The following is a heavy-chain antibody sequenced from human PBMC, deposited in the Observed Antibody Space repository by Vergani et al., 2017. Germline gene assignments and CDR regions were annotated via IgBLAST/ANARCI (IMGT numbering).Heavy chain of an antibody. CDR1: GFTFDDYA. J-gene: IGHJ6*03. CDR3: AKAAVYYYYYMDV. V-gene: IGHV3-9*01. CDR2: ISWNSGSI. Sequence: EVHLEESGGGLVQPGGSLRLSCAASGFTFDDYAMHWVRQAPGKGLEWVSGISWNSGSIGYADSVKGRFTISRDNAKNSLYLQMNSLRAEDTALYYCAKAAVYYYYYMDVWGKGTTVTVSS.